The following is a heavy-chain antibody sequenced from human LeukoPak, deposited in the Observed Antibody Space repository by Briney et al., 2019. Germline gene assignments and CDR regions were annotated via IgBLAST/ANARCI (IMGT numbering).Heavy chain of an antibody. CDR2: ISGSGDST. J-gene: IGHJ3*02. Sequence: GGSLRLSCAASGFTFSSYAMSWVRQAPGKGLEWVSAISGSGDSTYYADSVKGRFTISRDNSKNTLYLQMNSLRAEDTAVYYCAKVEPMSIVATNDAFDIWGQGTMVTVSS. D-gene: IGHD5-12*01. CDR1: GFTFSSYA. V-gene: IGHV3-23*01. CDR3: AKVEPMSIVATNDAFDI.